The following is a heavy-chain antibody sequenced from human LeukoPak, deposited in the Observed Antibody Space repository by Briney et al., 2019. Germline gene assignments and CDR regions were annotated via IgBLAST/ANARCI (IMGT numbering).Heavy chain of an antibody. J-gene: IGHJ4*02. CDR1: GFTFSSYI. Sequence: GGSLRLSCAASGFTFSSYIMHWVRQAPGKGLDWVAVILENGSNQYYADSVKGRFTISRDNSKNTLFLQMNSLRGEDTAMYYCARVQGGGYRTADYWGQGTLVTVSS. CDR2: ILENGSNQ. CDR3: ARVQGGGYRTADY. D-gene: IGHD6-19*01. V-gene: IGHV3-30*04.